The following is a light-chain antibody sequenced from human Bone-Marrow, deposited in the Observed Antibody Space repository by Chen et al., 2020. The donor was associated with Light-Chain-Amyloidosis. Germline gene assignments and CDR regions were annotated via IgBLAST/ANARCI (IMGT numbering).Light chain of an antibody. J-gene: IGLJ1*01. V-gene: IGLV1-40*01. CDR2: GNS. CDR3: QSYDSSLGYV. Sequence: QSVLTPPPSVSGAPGQRVTISCTGSSSNIGAGYDVHWSQQLPGTAPKLLIYGNSNRPSGVPDRFSGSKSGTSASLAITGLQAEDEADYYCQSYDSSLGYVFGTGTKVTVL. CDR1: SSNIGAGYD.